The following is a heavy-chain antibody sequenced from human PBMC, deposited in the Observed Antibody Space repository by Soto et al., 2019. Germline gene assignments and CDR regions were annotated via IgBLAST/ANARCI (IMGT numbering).Heavy chain of an antibody. CDR2: ISWNSGSI. V-gene: IGHV3-9*01. CDR1: GFTFDDYA. Sequence: PGGSLRLSCAASGFTFDDYAMHWVRQAPGKGLEWVSGISWNSGSIGYADSVKGRFTISRDNAKNSLYLQMNSLRAEDTALYYCAKDSGYDYYYYYYMDVRGKGTTLTVSS. J-gene: IGHJ6*03. D-gene: IGHD5-12*01. CDR3: AKDSGYDYYYYYYMDV.